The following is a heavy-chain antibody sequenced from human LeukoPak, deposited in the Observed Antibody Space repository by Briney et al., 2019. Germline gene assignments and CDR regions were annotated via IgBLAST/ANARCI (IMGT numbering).Heavy chain of an antibody. D-gene: IGHD3-22*01. CDR3: AETHYYDSSGPGGDAFDI. CDR2: IVVGSGNT. J-gene: IGHJ3*02. Sequence: SVKVSCKASGFTFTSSAMQWVRQARGQRLEWIGWIVVGSGNTNYAQKFQERVTITRDMSTSTTYMELSSLRSEATAAYYCAETHYYDSSGPGGDAFDIWGQGTMVTVSS. V-gene: IGHV1-58*02. CDR1: GFTFTSSA.